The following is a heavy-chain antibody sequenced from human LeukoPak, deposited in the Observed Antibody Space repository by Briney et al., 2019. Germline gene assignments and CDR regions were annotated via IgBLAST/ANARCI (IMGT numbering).Heavy chain of an antibody. V-gene: IGHV3-48*03. CDR2: ISSSGSTI. J-gene: IGHJ4*02. CDR3: ARVPYYDFWSGYQFDY. CDR1: GFTFSSYE. D-gene: IGHD3-3*01. Sequence: GGSLRLSCAASGFTFSSYEMNWVRQAPGKGLKWVSYISSSGSTIYYADSVKGRFTISRDNAKNSLYLQMHSLRAEDTAVYYCARVPYYDFWSGYQFDYWGQGTLVTVSS.